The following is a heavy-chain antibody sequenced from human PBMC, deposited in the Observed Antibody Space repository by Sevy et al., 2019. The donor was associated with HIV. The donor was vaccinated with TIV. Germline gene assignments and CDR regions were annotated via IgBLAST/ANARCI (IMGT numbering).Heavy chain of an antibody. CDR3: ARAITGTATLFDD. J-gene: IGHJ4*02. D-gene: IGHD1-20*01. CDR1: GGTFRSYA. V-gene: IGHV1-69*13. CDR2: SIPIFGTA. Sequence: ASVKVSCKASGGTFRSYAISWVRQAPGQGLDWMGRSIPIFGTANYAEKLQGRVTITAPESTSTAYMELSSLRSEDTAVYYCARAITGTATLFDDWGQGTLVTVSS.